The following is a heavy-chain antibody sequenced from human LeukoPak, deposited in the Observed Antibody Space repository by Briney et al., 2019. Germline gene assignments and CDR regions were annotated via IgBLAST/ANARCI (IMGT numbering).Heavy chain of an antibody. Sequence: SETLSLTCAVYGGSFSGYYWSWIRQPPGKGLEWIGEINHSGSTNYNPSLKSRVTISVDTSKNQFSLKLSSVTAADTAVNYCARVFVVVAATQNWFDPWGQGTLVTVSS. J-gene: IGHJ5*02. CDR1: GGSFSGYY. CDR2: INHSGST. D-gene: IGHD2-15*01. CDR3: ARVFVVVAATQNWFDP. V-gene: IGHV4-34*01.